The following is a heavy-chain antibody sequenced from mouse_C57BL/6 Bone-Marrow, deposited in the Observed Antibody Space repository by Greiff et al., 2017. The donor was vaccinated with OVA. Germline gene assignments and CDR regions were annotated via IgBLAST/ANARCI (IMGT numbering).Heavy chain of an antibody. D-gene: IGHD1-1*01. V-gene: IGHV5-17*01. CDR3: ARQGDYYGSSRGWFAY. CDR1: GFTFSDYG. J-gene: IGHJ3*01. CDR2: ISSGSSTI. Sequence: EVKLVESGGGLVKPGGSLKLSCAASGFTFSDYGMHWVRQAPEKGLEWVAYISSGSSTIYYADTVKGRFTISRDNAKNTLFLQMTSLRSEDTAMYYCARQGDYYGSSRGWFAYWGQGTLVTVSA.